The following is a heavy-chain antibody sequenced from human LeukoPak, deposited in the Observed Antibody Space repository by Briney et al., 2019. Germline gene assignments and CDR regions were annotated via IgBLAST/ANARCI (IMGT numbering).Heavy chain of an antibody. V-gene: IGHV1-46*01. D-gene: IGHD1-26*01. Sequence: GASVKVSCKASGYTSTSYYMHWVRQAPGQGLEWMGIINPSGGSTSYAQKFQGRVTMTRDTSTSTVYMELSSLRSEDTAVYYCARESYSGSPRDYYYYGMDVWGQGTTVTVSS. J-gene: IGHJ6*02. CDR1: GYTSTSYY. CDR2: INPSGGST. CDR3: ARESYSGSPRDYYYYGMDV.